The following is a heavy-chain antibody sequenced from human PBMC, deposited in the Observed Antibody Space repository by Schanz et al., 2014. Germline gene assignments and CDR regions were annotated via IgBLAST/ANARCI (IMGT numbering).Heavy chain of an antibody. CDR3: ARGIITMVRGGDVGAFDI. CDR2: ISYDGSSK. D-gene: IGHD3-10*01. J-gene: IGHJ3*02. Sequence: QVQLVESGGGVVQPGRSLRLSCAASGFTFRSYGMHWVRQAPGKELEWVALISYDGSSKNHADSVQGRFTISRDNSKNALYLQMDSLRAEDTAVYYCARGIITMVRGGDVGAFDIWGQGTMVTVSS. V-gene: IGHV3-33*01. CDR1: GFTFRSYG.